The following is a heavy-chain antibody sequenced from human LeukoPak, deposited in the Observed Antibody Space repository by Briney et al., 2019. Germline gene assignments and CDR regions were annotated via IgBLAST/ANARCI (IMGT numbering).Heavy chain of an antibody. CDR2: IYPDDSDT. J-gene: IGHJ6*03. CDR3: ARLVGSSSSGYYFYYLDV. D-gene: IGHD6-6*01. V-gene: IGHV5-51*01. Sequence: GESLKISCKGSGYTFTKNWIGWVRQMPGKGLEWMGIIYPDDSDTRYSPSFQGQVTISADKSISTAFLQWSSLKASDTAMYYCARLVGSSSSGYYFYYLDVWGTGTKVTVSS. CDR1: GYTFTKNW.